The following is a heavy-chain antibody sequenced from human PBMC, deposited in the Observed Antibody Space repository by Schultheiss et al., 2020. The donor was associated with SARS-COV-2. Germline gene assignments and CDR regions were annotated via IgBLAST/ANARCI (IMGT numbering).Heavy chain of an antibody. CDR2: ISGTEGYT. Sequence: GGSLRLSCAASGFTFSDYYISWIRQAPGKGLEWISYISGTEGYTKYADSVKGRFTISRDNAKNSLYLQMNSLRDEDTAVYYCARFPAMVIGYYYYGMDVWGQGTTVTVSS. CDR1: GFTFSDYY. D-gene: IGHD5-18*01. V-gene: IGHV3-11*06. J-gene: IGHJ6*02. CDR3: ARFPAMVIGYYYYGMDV.